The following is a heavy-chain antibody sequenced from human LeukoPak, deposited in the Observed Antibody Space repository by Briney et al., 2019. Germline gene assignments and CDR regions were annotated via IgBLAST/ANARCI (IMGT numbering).Heavy chain of an antibody. V-gene: IGHV4-34*01. D-gene: IGHD2-15*01. CDR1: GGSFSGYY. J-gene: IGHJ5*02. Sequence: SETLSLTCAVYGGSFSGYYWSWIRQPPGKGLEWIGEINHSGSTNYNPSLKSRVTISVDTSKNQFSLKLSSVTAADTAVYYCARALRGCSGGSCRKNWFDPWGQETLVTVSS. CDR3: ARALRGCSGGSCRKNWFDP. CDR2: INHSGST.